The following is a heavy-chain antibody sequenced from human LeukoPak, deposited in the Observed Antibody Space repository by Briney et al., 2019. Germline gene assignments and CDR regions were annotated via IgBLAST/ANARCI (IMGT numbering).Heavy chain of an antibody. CDR2: INSDGSST. CDR3: ARDQGGILTGYYTEFDY. V-gene: IGHV3-74*01. CDR1: GFTFSSYW. J-gene: IGHJ4*02. Sequence: GGSLRLSCAASGFTFSSYWMHWVRQAPGKGLVWVSRINSDGSSTSYADSVKGRFTISRDNAKNTLYLQMNSLRAEDTAVYYCARDQGGILTGYYTEFDYWGQGALVTVSS. D-gene: IGHD3-9*01.